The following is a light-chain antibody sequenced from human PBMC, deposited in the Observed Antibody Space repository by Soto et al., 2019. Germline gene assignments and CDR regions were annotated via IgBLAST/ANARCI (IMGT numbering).Light chain of an antibody. V-gene: IGKV2-28*01. CDR2: LGS. J-gene: IGKJ1*01. CDR3: MQARQSPPT. Sequence: EIVMTQSPLSLPVTPGEPASISCRSSQSLLHSNGYDSLDWYLQTPGQSPQLLIYLGSNRASGVPARFSGSGAGTDFTLKISRVEADDVGIYYCMQARQSPPTFGQGTKVEIK. CDR1: QSLLHSNGYDS.